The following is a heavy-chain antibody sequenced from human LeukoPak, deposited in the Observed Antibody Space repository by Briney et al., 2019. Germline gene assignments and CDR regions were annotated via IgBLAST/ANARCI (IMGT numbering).Heavy chain of an antibody. CDR2: IYYSGTS. CDR1: GGSIGSGSYY. J-gene: IGHJ5*02. V-gene: IGHV4-39*07. CDR3: ARERAWFDP. Sequence: SETLSLTCSVSGGSIGSGSYYWGWIRQPPGKGLEWIGSIYYSGTSYYNPSLKSRVTISLDKSKNQFSLRLTSVTAADTAVYYCARERAWFDPWGQGTQVTVSS.